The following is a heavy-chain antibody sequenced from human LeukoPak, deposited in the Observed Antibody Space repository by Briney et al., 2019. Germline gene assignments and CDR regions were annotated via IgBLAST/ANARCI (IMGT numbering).Heavy chain of an antibody. CDR3: ARVRTAVTLSYYYYMDV. Sequence: SETLSLTCAVYGGSFSGYYWSWIRQPPGKGLEWIGEINHSGSTNYNPSLKSRVTISVDTSKNQFSLKLSSVTAADTAVYYCARVRTAVTLSYYYYMDVWGKGTTVTVSS. J-gene: IGHJ6*03. D-gene: IGHD4-11*01. CDR2: INHSGST. V-gene: IGHV4-34*01. CDR1: GGSFSGYY.